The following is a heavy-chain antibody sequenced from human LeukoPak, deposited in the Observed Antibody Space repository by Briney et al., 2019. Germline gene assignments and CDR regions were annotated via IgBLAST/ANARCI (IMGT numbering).Heavy chain of an antibody. Sequence: HGEPLKISCKASGYTFTNYWIGWVRQMPGKGLEWMGIIYPGDSDTRYSPSFRGQVIISADKSIRTAYLQWTSLKASDTAMYYCARHTGEGSHFQHWGQGSLVTVSS. D-gene: IGHD3-16*01. CDR3: ARHTGEGSHFQH. V-gene: IGHV5-51*01. CDR1: GYTFTNYW. J-gene: IGHJ1*01. CDR2: IYPGDSDT.